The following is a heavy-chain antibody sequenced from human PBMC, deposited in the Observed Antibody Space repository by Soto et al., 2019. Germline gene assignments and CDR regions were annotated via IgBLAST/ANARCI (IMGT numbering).Heavy chain of an antibody. CDR1: GGTFSSYA. V-gene: IGHV1-69*13. J-gene: IGHJ4*02. Sequence: SVKVSCKASGGTFSSYAISWVRQAPGQGLEWMGGIIPIFGTANYAQKFQGRVTITADESTSTAYMELSSLRSEDTAVYYCARGTTYYDFWRGYFFDYWGQGTLVTVSS. CDR3: ARGTTYYDFWRGYFFDY. CDR2: IIPIFGTA. D-gene: IGHD3-3*01.